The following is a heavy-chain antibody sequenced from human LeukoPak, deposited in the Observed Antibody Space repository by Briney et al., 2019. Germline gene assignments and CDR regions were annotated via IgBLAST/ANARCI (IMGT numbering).Heavy chain of an antibody. CDR2: IRYDGSNK. J-gene: IGHJ5*02. CDR1: GFTFSSYG. V-gene: IGHV3-30*02. CDR3: ARALVVVAATTTRFDP. D-gene: IGHD2-15*01. Sequence: GGSLRLSCAASGFTFSSYGMHWVRQAPGKGLEWVAFIRYDGSNKYYADSVKGRFTISRDNSKNTLYLQMNSLRAEDTAVYYCARALVVVAATTTRFDPWGQGTLVTVSS.